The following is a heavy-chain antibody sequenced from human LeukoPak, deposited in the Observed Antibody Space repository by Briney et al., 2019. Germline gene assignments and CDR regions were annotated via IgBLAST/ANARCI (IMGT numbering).Heavy chain of an antibody. CDR1: GYTFTSYD. CDR2: MNPNTGNT. V-gene: IGHV1-8*03. CDR3: ARGYSYGSAFDI. Sequence: ASVKLSCKASGYTFTSYDINWVRQARGQGLEWMGWMNPNTGNTGYAQKFQRRVTITRNTAISTVYMELSGLRSEDTAVYYCARGYSYGSAFDIWGQGKMVTVSS. D-gene: IGHD5-18*01. J-gene: IGHJ3*02.